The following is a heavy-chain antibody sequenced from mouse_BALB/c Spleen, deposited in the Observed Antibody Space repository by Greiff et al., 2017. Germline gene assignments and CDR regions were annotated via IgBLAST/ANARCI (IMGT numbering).Heavy chain of an antibody. CDR1: GFTFSNYW. CDR2: IRLKSNNYAT. Sequence: EVHLVESGGGLVQPGGSMKLSCVASGFTFSNYWMNWVRQSPEKGLEWVAEIRLKSNNYATHYAESVKGRFTISRDDSKSSVYLQMNNLRAEDTGIYYCTRGHYYGSFDYWGQGTTLTVSS. D-gene: IGHD1-2*01. J-gene: IGHJ2*01. CDR3: TRGHYYGSFDY. V-gene: IGHV6-6*02.